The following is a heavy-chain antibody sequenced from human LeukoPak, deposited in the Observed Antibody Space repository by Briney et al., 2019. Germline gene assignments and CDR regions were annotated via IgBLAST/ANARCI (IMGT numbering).Heavy chain of an antibody. V-gene: IGHV3-11*01. CDR3: ARGRRGSSYTFQI. CDR2: VTNTGRST. Sequence: GGSLRPSCAVSGFSLSDYYMNWVRQAPGKGLEWISYVTNTGRSTNYADSVKGRFTISRDSAKNSVSLQLSSLTAEDTAVYYCARGRRGSSYTFQIWGQGTLVTVSS. J-gene: IGHJ4*02. D-gene: IGHD3-16*01. CDR1: GFSLSDYY.